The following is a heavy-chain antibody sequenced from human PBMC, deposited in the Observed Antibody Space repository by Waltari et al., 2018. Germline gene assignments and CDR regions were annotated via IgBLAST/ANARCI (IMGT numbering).Heavy chain of an antibody. Sequence: QVQLQESGPGLVKPSETLSLTCSVSGGSISSGSYYWTWIRQPAGKGLEWIGRIYTSGSTNYNPSLRSRLTISVDTSNNQFSLKLSSVTAADTAVYYCASTMVRGVLFDYWGQGTLVTVSS. CDR2: IYTSGST. D-gene: IGHD3-10*01. CDR1: GGSISSGSYY. CDR3: ASTMVRGVLFDY. J-gene: IGHJ4*02. V-gene: IGHV4-61*02.